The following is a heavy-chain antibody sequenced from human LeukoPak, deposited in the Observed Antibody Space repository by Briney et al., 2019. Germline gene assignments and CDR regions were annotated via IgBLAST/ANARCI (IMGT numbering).Heavy chain of an antibody. V-gene: IGHV3-7*01. CDR2: IKQDGSEK. CDR1: GFTFSSLW. D-gene: IGHD6-19*01. Sequence: GGSLRLSCAASGFTFSSLWMSWVRRAPGKGLEWVANIKQDGSEKNYVDSVKGRFTISRDNAKNSLYLQMNSVRAEDTAVYYCAGGSGWIFDSWGQGTLVTVSS. J-gene: IGHJ4*02. CDR3: AGGSGWIFDS.